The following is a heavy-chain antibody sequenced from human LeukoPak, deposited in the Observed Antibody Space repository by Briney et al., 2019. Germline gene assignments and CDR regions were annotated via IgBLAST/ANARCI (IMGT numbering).Heavy chain of an antibody. CDR1: GGSFSGYY. D-gene: IGHD2-2*01. V-gene: IGHV4-34*01. Sequence: SGTLSLTCAVYGGSFSGYYWSWIRQPPGKGLEWIGEINHSGSTNYNPSLKSRVTISVDTSKNQFSLKLSSVTAADTAVYYCASLTDIVVVPAATHNTRFDYWGQGTLVTVSS. J-gene: IGHJ4*02. CDR2: INHSGST. CDR3: ASLTDIVVVPAATHNTRFDY.